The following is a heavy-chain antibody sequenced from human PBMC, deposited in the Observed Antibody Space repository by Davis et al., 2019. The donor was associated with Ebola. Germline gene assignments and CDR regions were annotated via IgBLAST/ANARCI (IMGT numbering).Heavy chain of an antibody. D-gene: IGHD3-3*01. V-gene: IGHV4-39*01. CDR3: ARHVANYDFWSGYQYNYFDY. Sequence: SETLSLTCTVSGGSISSSSYYWGWIRQPPGKGLEWIGSIYYSGSTYYNPSLKSRVTISVDTSKNQFSLKLSSVTAADTAVYYCARHVANYDFWSGYQYNYFDYWGQGTLVTVSS. CDR1: GGSISSSSYY. J-gene: IGHJ4*02. CDR2: IYYSGST.